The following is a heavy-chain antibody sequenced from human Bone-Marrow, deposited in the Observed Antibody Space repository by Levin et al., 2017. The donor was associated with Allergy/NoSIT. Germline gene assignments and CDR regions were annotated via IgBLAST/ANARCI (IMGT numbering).Heavy chain of an antibody. CDR3: AKGKTVYVYYNGMDA. Sequence: GGSLRLSCVASGFTFNAYAMNWVRRAPGKGLEWVSAMSGTTGSHYYADSVKGRFTISRDSSKNTLFLQMDSLRVEDTATYYCAKGKTVYVYYNGMDAWGQVPTVTVFS. J-gene: IGHJ6*02. CDR1: GFTFNAYA. V-gene: IGHV3-23*01. CDR2: MSGTTGSH. D-gene: IGHD3-16*01.